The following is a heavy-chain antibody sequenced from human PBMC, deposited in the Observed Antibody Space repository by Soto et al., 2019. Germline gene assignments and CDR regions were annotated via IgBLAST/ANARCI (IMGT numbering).Heavy chain of an antibody. CDR2: IKQDGGEE. J-gene: IGHJ6*02. D-gene: IGHD3-10*01. V-gene: IGHV3-7*03. CDR3: VREQLMLPADAFYYGGDV. CDR1: GFTFSMYW. Sequence: EVQLVESGGGSVQPGESLRLSCVASGFTFSMYWMSWVRQGPGQGLEWVARIKQDGGEEYYVDSVKGRFTVARDNAKNSLYLQLHSLSADDAAISECVREQLMLPADAFYYGGDVWGRGTTVTVSS.